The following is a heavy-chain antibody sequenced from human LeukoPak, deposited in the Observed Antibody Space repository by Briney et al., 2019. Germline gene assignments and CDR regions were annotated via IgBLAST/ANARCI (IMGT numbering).Heavy chain of an antibody. CDR1: GGSISSYY. CDR2: IYYSGST. J-gene: IGHJ6*03. V-gene: IGHV4-59*01. CDR3: ARDGNAARPNYYYYYMDV. Sequence: SETLSLTCTVSGGSISSYYWSWIRQPPGKGLEWIGYIYYSGSTNYNPSLKSRVTISVDTSKNQFSLKLSSVTAADTAVYYCARDGNAARPNYYYYYMDVWGKGTTITVSS. D-gene: IGHD6-6*01.